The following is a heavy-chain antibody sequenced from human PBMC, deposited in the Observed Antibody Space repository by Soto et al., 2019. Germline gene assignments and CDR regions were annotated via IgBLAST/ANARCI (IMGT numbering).Heavy chain of an antibody. J-gene: IGHJ4*02. CDR3: APSYCRGGSCGGYFDY. Sequence: QVQLVQSGAEVKKPGASVKVSCKASGYTFTSYGISWVRQAPGQGLEWMGWISAYNGNTNYAQKLQGRVTMTTDTSTSPAYMELRSLRSDDTAVYYCAPSYCRGGSCGGYFDYWGQGTLVTVAS. CDR1: GYTFTSYG. D-gene: IGHD2-15*01. CDR2: ISAYNGNT. V-gene: IGHV1-18*01.